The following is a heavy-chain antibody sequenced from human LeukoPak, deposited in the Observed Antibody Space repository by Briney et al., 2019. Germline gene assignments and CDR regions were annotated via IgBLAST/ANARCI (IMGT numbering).Heavy chain of an antibody. CDR2: ISGSGGST. D-gene: IGHD2/OR15-2a*01. CDR3: AKVGSSILRYYYYMDV. Sequence: PGGTLRLSCAASGFTFSSYGMSWVRQAPGKGLEWVSAISGSGGSTYYADSVKGRFTISRDNSKNTLYLQMNSLRAEDTAVYYCAKVGSSILRYYYYMDVWGKGTTVTISS. J-gene: IGHJ6*03. CDR1: GFTFSSYG. V-gene: IGHV3-23*01.